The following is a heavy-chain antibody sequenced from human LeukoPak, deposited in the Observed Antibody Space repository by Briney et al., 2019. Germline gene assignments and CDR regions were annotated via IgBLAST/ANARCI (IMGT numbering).Heavy chain of an antibody. Sequence: SETLSLPCTVSGGSISRYYSSWIRRSPGKGLEWIGYTFYSGITNYNPSPNSRVTLSQETSKNHSSMTLSPVTTSDTAVYYCSTVTEWNDFDYWGQGTLVTVPS. J-gene: IGHJ4*02. CDR3: STVTEWNDFDY. V-gene: IGHV4-59*01. CDR2: TFYSGIT. CDR1: GGSISRYY. D-gene: IGHD1-1*01.